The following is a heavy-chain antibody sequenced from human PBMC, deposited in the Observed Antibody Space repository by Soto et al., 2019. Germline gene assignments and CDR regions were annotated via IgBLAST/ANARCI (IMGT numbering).Heavy chain of an antibody. V-gene: IGHV4-31*03. CDR2: IYYTGST. Sequence: PSETLSLTCTVSGGSISSGGYYWSWIRQHPGKGLEWIGNIYYTGSTHYDPSLKSRITISLDTSKNQISLKLGSVTAADTAVYYCASSPVTGIYYAMDVWGQGTTVTVSS. D-gene: IGHD6-19*01. J-gene: IGHJ6*02. CDR1: GGSISSGGYY. CDR3: ASSPVTGIYYAMDV.